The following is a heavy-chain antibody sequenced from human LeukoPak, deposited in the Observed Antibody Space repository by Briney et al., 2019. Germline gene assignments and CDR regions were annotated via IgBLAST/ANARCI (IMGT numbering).Heavy chain of an antibody. Sequence: ASVKVSCKTSGYSFTGYFMHWVRQAPGQGLEWMGWINPNSGDTKYAQRFQGRVTMTRDTSINTAYMEMRRLTSDDTAVYYCARVPSMIRGVVNYGMDVWGQGTTVSVSS. CDR3: ARVPSMIRGVVNYGMDV. J-gene: IGHJ6*02. CDR1: GYSFTGYF. CDR2: INPNSGDT. V-gene: IGHV1-2*02. D-gene: IGHD3-10*01.